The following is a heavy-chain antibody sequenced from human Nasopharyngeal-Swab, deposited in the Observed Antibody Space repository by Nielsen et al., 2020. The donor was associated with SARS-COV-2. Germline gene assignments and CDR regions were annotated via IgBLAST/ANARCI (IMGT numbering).Heavy chain of an antibody. Sequence: SETLSLTYTVSGGSISSSSYYWGWIRQPPGKGLEWIGSIYYSGSTYYNPSLKSRVTISVDTSKNQFSLKLSSVTAADTAVYYCARPSRHFWSGQDPWFDPWGQGTLVTVSS. V-gene: IGHV4-39*01. CDR1: GGSISSSSYY. CDR2: IYYSGST. CDR3: ARPSRHFWSGQDPWFDP. J-gene: IGHJ5*02. D-gene: IGHD3-3*02.